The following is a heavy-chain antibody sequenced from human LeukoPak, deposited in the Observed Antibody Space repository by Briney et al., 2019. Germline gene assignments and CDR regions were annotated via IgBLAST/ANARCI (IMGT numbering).Heavy chain of an antibody. CDR3: AKAITMVRGLYYFDY. J-gene: IGHJ4*02. D-gene: IGHD3-10*01. CDR1: GFTFSSYW. V-gene: IGHV3-23*01. CDR2: ISGSGGST. Sequence: GGSLRLSCAASGFTFSSYWMHWVRQAPGKGLEWVSAISGSGGSTYYADSVKGRFTISRDNSKNTLYLQMNSLRAEDTAVYYCAKAITMVRGLYYFDYWGQGTLVTVSS.